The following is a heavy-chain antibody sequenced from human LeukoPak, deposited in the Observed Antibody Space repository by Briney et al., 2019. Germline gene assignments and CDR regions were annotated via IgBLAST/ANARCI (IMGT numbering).Heavy chain of an antibody. CDR3: ARDFRGTGDY. CDR1: GFTFSDYW. D-gene: IGHD3/OR15-3a*01. J-gene: IGHJ4*02. Sequence: PGGSLRLSCAASGFTFSDYWMHWVRQVPGKGLVWVSRINTDGSTTTYADSVKGRLTISRDNAKNTLFLQMNSLRAEDTAVYYCARDFRGTGDYWGQGTLVTVSS. CDR2: INTDGSTT. V-gene: IGHV3-74*01.